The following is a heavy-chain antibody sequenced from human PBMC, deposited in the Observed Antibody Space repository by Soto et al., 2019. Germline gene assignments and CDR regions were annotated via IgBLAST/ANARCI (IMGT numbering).Heavy chain of an antibody. CDR3: ATDPSGGFGSRRHFDY. Sequence: GASVKLSCEVCGDSLTDLSMHWGRQAPRKGLEWMGGFDPEDGETIYAQKFQGRVTMAEDTSTDTAYMELSSLRSEDTAVYYCATDPSGGFGSRRHFDYWGQGTLLTVSS. V-gene: IGHV1-24*01. J-gene: IGHJ4*02. CDR2: FDPEDGET. D-gene: IGHD3-10*01. CDR1: GDSLTDLS.